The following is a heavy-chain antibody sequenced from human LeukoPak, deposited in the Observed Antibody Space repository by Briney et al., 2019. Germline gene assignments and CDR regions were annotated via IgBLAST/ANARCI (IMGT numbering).Heavy chain of an antibody. CDR2: INWNGATK. D-gene: IGHD3-10*01. V-gene: IGHV3-20*04. J-gene: IGHJ4*02. Sequence: GGSLRLSCAASGFTFDDYGTSWVRQAPGKGLEWVSAINWNGATKGYADSVKGRFTISRDNAKNSLYLQMNSLRAEDTAVYYCARSPNYKGYFDYWGQGTLVTVSS. CDR3: ARSPNYKGYFDY. CDR1: GFTFDDYG.